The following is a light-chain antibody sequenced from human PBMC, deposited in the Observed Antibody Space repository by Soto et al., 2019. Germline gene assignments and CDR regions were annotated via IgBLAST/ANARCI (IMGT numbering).Light chain of an antibody. V-gene: IGKV3-11*01. CDR3: RQRQSWPRT. CDR2: QTS. J-gene: IGKJ1*01. CDR1: QYINTR. Sequence: EIVLTHSPATLSSFPGDRVTLSCRASQYINTRLAWYQHRPGQAPRLLIYQTSIRAAGIPDRFSASRSGTDFPLTISDVQPADFSLYYCRQRQSWPRTFGQGTKVDI.